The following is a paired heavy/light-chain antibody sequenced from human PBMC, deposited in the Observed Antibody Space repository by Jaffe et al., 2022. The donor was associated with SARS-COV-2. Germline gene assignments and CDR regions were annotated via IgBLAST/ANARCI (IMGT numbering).Heavy chain of an antibody. CDR3: ARDLGGIGDIALPKTAYGMDV. CDR1: GFTFSSYG. J-gene: IGHJ6*02. V-gene: IGHV3-33*01. Sequence: QVQLVESGGGVVQPGRSLRLSCAASGFTFSSYGMHWVRQAPGKGLEWVAVIWYDGSNKYYADSVKGRFTISRDNSKNTLYLQMNSLRAEDTAVYYCARDLGGIGDIALPKTAYGMDVWGQGTTVTVSS. CDR2: IWYDGSNK. D-gene: IGHD3-16*01.
Light chain of an antibody. Sequence: QSVLTQPPSASGTPGQRVTISCSGSSSNIGSNTVNWYQQLPGTAPKLLIYSNNQRPSGVPDRFSGSKSGTSASLAISGLQSEDEADYYCAAWDDSLNGHNYVFGTGTKVTVL. CDR3: AAWDDSLNGHNYV. J-gene: IGLJ1*01. V-gene: IGLV1-44*01. CDR1: SSNIGSNT. CDR2: SNN.